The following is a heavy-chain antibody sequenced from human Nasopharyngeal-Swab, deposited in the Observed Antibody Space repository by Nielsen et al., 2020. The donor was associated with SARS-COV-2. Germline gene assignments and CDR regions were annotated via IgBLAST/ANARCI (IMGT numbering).Heavy chain of an antibody. CDR2: IRQDAREQ. V-gene: IGHV3-7*04. CDR1: GFPFSNHY. D-gene: IGHD2-21*02. CDR3: ARESVVTGMDDAPDI. J-gene: IGHJ3*02. Sequence: GESLKISCAASGFPFSNHYMTWVRQPPGKGLEWVANIRQDAREQFYVDSVKGRFTISRDNAKNSVFLQMSSLRSEDTAVYYCARESVVTGMDDAPDIWGRGTMVTVSS.